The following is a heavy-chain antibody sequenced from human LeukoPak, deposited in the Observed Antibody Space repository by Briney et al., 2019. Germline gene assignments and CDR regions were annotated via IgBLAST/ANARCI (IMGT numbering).Heavy chain of an antibody. V-gene: IGHV4-39*01. CDR3: ARSVYSTYADS. Sequence: PSETLSLTCTVSGASDNYYWGWIRHPPGKGLEWIGTMYYGGTTYYNPSLKRRVTISVDTSKNQFSLKLTSVTAADTAVYFCARSVYSTYADSLGQGTRVTVSS. CDR1: GASDNYY. J-gene: IGHJ4*02. CDR2: MYYGGTT. D-gene: IGHD1-26*01.